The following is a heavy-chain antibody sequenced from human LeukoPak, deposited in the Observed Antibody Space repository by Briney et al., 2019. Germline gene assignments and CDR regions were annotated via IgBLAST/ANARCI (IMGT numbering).Heavy chain of an antibody. CDR3: ANHESSGWFDY. J-gene: IGHJ4*02. Sequence: GGTLRLSCAASGFTFSIYGMGWVRQAPGKGLEWVSSISDNGGNTYYADSAKGRFTISRDNSKNTLYLQMNSLRAEDTAVYYCANHESSGWFDYWGQGTLVTVSS. CDR1: GFTFSIYG. D-gene: IGHD6-19*01. V-gene: IGHV3-23*01. CDR2: ISDNGGNT.